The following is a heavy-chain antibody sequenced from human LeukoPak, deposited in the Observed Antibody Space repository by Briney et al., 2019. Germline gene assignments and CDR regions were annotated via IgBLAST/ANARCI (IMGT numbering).Heavy chain of an antibody. CDR1: GYSISSGYY. V-gene: IGHV4-38-2*02. D-gene: IGHD4-17*01. CDR3: ARDSTTVTDNWFDP. Sequence: SETLSLNCTVSGYSISSGYYWGWIRQPPGKGLEWIGSIYHSGSTYYNPSLKSRVTISVDTSKNQFSLKLSSVTAADTAVYYCARDSTTVTDNWFDPWGQGTLVTVSS. J-gene: IGHJ5*02. CDR2: IYHSGST.